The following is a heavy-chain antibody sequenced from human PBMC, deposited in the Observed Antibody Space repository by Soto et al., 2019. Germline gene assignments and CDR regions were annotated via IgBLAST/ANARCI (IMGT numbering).Heavy chain of an antibody. CDR2: ISATDGKT. V-gene: IGHV3-23*01. J-gene: IGHJ4*02. CDR1: GFTFKAYA. Sequence: GGFLRLSCLASGFTFKAYAMGWVRQAPGKGLEWVSSISATDGKTYYADSVRGRFMISRDNSRNSLFLQMNGLRPDDSALYYCVKDEGTSSTVFDYWGQGTPVTVSS. D-gene: IGHD4-4*01. CDR3: VKDEGTSSTVFDY.